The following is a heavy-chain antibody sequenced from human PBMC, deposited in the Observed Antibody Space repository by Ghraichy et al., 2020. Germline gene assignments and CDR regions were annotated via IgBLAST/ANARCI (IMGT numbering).Heavy chain of an antibody. D-gene: IGHD3-9*01. Sequence: SETLSLTCTVSGGSINSYYWSWIRQPPGKGLEWIGYIYYSGSTNYNPSLKSRVTISVDTSKNQFSLKLSSVTAADTAVYYCARGGYDILTGYNWFDPWGQGTLVTVSS. J-gene: IGHJ5*02. CDR2: IYYSGST. V-gene: IGHV4-59*01. CDR3: ARGGYDILTGYNWFDP. CDR1: GGSINSYY.